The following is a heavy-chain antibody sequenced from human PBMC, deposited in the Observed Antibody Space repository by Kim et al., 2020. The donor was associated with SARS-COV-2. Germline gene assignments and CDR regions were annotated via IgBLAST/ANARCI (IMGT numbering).Heavy chain of an antibody. J-gene: IGHJ5*02. D-gene: IGHD3-10*01. Sequence: GESLKISCKGSGYSFTSYWIGWVRQMPGKGLEWMGIIYPGDSDTRYSPSFQGQVTISADKSISTAYLQWSSLKASDTAMYYCARRIVYGSGSYVWFDPWGQGTLVTVSS. CDR1: GYSFTSYW. CDR2: IYPGDSDT. V-gene: IGHV5-51*01. CDR3: ARRIVYGSGSYVWFDP.